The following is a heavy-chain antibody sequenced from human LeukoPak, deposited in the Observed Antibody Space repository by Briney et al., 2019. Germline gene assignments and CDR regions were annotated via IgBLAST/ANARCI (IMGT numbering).Heavy chain of an antibody. J-gene: IGHJ4*02. CDR1: GGSISSYY. V-gene: IGHV4-59*08. CDR2: IYYSGST. Sequence: SETLSLTCTVSGGSISSYYWSWIRQPPGKGLEWIVYIYYSGSTNYNPSLKSRVTISVDTSKNQFSLKLSSVTAADTAVYYCARAGYSSSWNPPGYFDYWGQGTLVTVSS. D-gene: IGHD6-13*01. CDR3: ARAGYSSSWNPPGYFDY.